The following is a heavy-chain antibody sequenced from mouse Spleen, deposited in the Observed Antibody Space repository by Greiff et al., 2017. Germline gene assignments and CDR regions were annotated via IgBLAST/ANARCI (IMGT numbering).Heavy chain of an antibody. CDR3: ARRSSNWYFDY. CDR2: ISNLAYSI. D-gene: IGHD4-1*02. J-gene: IGHJ2*01. Sequence: EVMLVESGGGLVKPGGSLKLSCAASGFTFSDYGMAWVRQAPGKGPEWVAFISNLAYSIYYADTVTGRFTISRENAKNTLYLEMSSLRSEDTAMYYCARRSSNWYFDYWGQGTTLTVSS. V-gene: IGHV5-15*04. CDR1: GFTFSDYG.